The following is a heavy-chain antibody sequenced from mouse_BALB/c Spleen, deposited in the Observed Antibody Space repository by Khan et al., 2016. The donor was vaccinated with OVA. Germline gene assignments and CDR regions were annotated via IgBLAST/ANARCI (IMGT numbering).Heavy chain of an antibody. CDR1: GYVFSSSW. D-gene: IGHD1-1*01. V-gene: IGHV1-80*01. Sequence: QVQLKQSGAELVRPGSSVMISCKASGYVFSSSWMNWVKQRPGQGLEWIGQIYPGDGDTNYNGKFKGKVTLTADKSSSTAYMQLSSLTSEDSAVYFCARYYGSRFAYWGQGTLVTVSA. J-gene: IGHJ3*01. CDR3: ARYYGSRFAY. CDR2: IYPGDGDT.